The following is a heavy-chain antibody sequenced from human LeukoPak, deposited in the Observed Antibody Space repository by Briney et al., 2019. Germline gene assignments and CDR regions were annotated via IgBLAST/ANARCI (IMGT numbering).Heavy chain of an antibody. CDR1: GGTFSSYA. D-gene: IGHD4-17*01. CDR3: ARGKPFRLTTVTTFWFDP. V-gene: IGHV1-69*13. Sequence: ASVKVSCKASGGTFSSYAISWVRQAPGQGLEWMGGIIPIFGTANYAQKFQGRVTITADESTSTAYMEPSSLRSEDTAVYYCARGKPFRLTTVTTFWFDPWGQGTLVTVSS. CDR2: IIPIFGTA. J-gene: IGHJ5*02.